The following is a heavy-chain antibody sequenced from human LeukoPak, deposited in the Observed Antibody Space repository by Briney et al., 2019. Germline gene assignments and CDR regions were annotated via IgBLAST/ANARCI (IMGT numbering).Heavy chain of an antibody. CDR1: GGSISSYY. D-gene: IGHD1-26*01. CDR3: ARDQPVGATEESYYYYGMDV. V-gene: IGHV4-59*01. J-gene: IGHJ6*02. CDR2: IYYSGST. Sequence: PSETLSLTCTVSGGSISSYYWSWIRQPPGKGLEWIGYIYYSGSTNYNPFLKSRVTISVDTSKNQFSLKLSSVTAADTAVYYCARDQPVGATEESYYYYGMDVWGQGTTVTVSS.